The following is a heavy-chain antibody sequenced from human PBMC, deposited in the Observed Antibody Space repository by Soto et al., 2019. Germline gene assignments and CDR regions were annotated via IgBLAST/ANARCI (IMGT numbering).Heavy chain of an antibody. CDR1: GFTFDDYA. J-gene: IGHJ4*02. V-gene: IGHV3-9*01. CDR2: ISWNSGSI. CDR3: AKDRGNFLYFDY. D-gene: IGHD4-4*01. Sequence: GGSLRLSCAATGFTFDDYAMHWVRQAPGKGLEWVSGISWNSGSIGYADSVKGRIIISRDNAKNSLFLQMNSLRTEDTALYYCAKDRGNFLYFDYWGQGTLVTVSS.